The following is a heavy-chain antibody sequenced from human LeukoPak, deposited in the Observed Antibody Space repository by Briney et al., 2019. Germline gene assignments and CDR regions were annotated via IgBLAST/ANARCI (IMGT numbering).Heavy chain of an antibody. Sequence: KSGGSLRLSCAASGFTFSDYYMSWVRQAPGKGLEWVSYISSSGSTIYYADSVKGRFTISRDNSKNTLYLQMNNLRAEDTAVYYCARDWYICSGGSCGLFEYWGQGALVTVSS. CDR1: GFTFSDYY. D-gene: IGHD2-15*01. J-gene: IGHJ4*02. V-gene: IGHV3-11*04. CDR2: ISSSGSTI. CDR3: ARDWYICSGGSCGLFEY.